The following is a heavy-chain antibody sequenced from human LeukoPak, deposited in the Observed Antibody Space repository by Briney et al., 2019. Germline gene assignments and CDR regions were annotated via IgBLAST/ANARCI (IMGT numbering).Heavy chain of an antibody. CDR1: GFTFSGSA. CDR2: IRSKANSYAT. CDR3: TRNDYDYVWGSLNP. V-gene: IGHV3-73*01. D-gene: IGHD3-16*01. J-gene: IGHJ5*02. Sequence: GGSLRLSCAASGFTFSGSAMHWVRQASGKGLEWVGRIRSKANSYATAYAASVKGRFTISRDDSKNTAYLQMNSLKTEDTAVYYCTRNDYDYVWGSLNPWGQGTLVTVSP.